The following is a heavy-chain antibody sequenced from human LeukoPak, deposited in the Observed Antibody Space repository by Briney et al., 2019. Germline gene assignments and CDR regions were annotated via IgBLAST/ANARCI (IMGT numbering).Heavy chain of an antibody. J-gene: IGHJ5*02. D-gene: IGHD3-9*01. Sequence: PSQTLSLTCTVSGGSISSSSYYWGWIRQPPGKGLEWIGSIYYSGSTYYNPSLKSRVTISVDTSKNQFSLKLSSVTAADTAVYYCARHGDFDWLLKIKNWFDPWGQGTLVTVSS. CDR2: IYYSGST. CDR3: ARHGDFDWLLKIKNWFDP. V-gene: IGHV4-39*01. CDR1: GGSISSSSYY.